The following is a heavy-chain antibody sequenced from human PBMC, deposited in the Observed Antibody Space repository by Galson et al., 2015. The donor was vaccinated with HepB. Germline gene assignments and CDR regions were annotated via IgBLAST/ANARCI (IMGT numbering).Heavy chain of an antibody. V-gene: IGHV3-30*04. CDR3: ARDRDRDVIGDGMDV. J-gene: IGHJ6*02. Sequence: SLRLSCAASGFTFGRYAIHWVRQAPGKGLEWVAITSYDGTDKYYADSVKGRLIISRDNSKNTLFLEMNSLRPEDTAIYYCARDRDRDVIGDGMDVWGQGTTVTVSS. D-gene: IGHD3-10*01. CDR2: TSYDGTDK. CDR1: GFTFGRYA.